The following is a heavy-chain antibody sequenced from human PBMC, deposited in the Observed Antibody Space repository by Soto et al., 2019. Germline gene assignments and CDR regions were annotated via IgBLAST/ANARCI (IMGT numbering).Heavy chain of an antibody. CDR3: ASLPPYYYDSSGYLVSEYFQH. D-gene: IGHD3-22*01. V-gene: IGHV3-23*01. J-gene: IGHJ1*01. CDR1: GFTFSSYA. Sequence: GGSLRLSCAASGFTFSSYAMSWVRQAPGKGLEWVSAISGSGGSTYYADSVKGRFTISRDNSKNTLYLQMNSLRAEDTAVYYCASLPPYYYDSSGYLVSEYFQHWGQGTLVTVSS. CDR2: ISGSGGST.